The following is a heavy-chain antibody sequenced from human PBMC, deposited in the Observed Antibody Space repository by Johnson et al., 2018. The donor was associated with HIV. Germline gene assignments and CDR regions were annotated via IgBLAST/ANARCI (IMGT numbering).Heavy chain of an antibody. CDR1: GFSFSNYA. Sequence: QVQLVESGGGVVQPGRSLRLSCAASGFSFSNYAIEWVRQAPGKGLEWVALISYDGSDTYYADSVQGRFTISRDNSKNTLFLQMNSLRAEDTAVYYCARDKNLYGEDAFDIWGQGTMVTVSS. CDR2: ISYDGSDT. J-gene: IGHJ3*02. V-gene: IGHV3-30*04. D-gene: IGHD4-17*01. CDR3: ARDKNLYGEDAFDI.